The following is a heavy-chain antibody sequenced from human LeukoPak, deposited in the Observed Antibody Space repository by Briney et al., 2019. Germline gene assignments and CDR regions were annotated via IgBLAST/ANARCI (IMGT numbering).Heavy chain of an antibody. D-gene: IGHD6-19*01. J-gene: IGHJ6*04. CDR2: INPRGST. V-gene: IGHV4-34*01. Sequence: SETLSLTCGVSGGSFSSHYWTWIRQPPGKGLEWIGEINPRGSTNYSPSLESRVTVSADTSRNQLSLSLTSVTAADSAVYFCARGLRQGSAWSWGPKEKSYQYMDVWGTGTTVIVSS. CDR1: GGSFSSHY. CDR3: ARGLRQGSAWSWGPKEKSYQYMDV.